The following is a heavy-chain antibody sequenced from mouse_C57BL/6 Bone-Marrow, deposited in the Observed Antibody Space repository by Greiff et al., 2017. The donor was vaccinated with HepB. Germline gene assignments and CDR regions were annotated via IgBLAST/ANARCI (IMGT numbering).Heavy chain of an antibody. J-gene: IGHJ1*03. D-gene: IGHD1-1*01. V-gene: IGHV1-26*01. CDR2: INPNNGGT. CDR1: GYTFTDYY. Sequence: VQLQQSGPELVKPGASVKISCKASGYTFTDYYMNWVKQSHGKSLEWIGDINPNNGGTSYNQKFKGKATLTVDKSSSTAYMELRSLTSEDSAVYYCARPPNKATVVAPPGFDVWGTGTTVTVSS. CDR3: ARPPNKATVVAPPGFDV.